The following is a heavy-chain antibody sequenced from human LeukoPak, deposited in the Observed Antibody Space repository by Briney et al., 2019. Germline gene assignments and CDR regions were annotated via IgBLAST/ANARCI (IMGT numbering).Heavy chain of an antibody. D-gene: IGHD2-2*02. CDR3: ARQKGYCSSTSCYTGVFGY. CDR2: ISWDGGGA. CDR1: GFTFDDYP. V-gene: IGHV3-43*01. Sequence: GGSLRLSCAASGFTFDDYPMHWVRQAPGKGLEWVSLISWDGGGAYYADSVKGRFTISRDNAKNSLYLQMNSLRAEDTAVYYCARQKGYCSSTSCYTGVFGYWGQGTLVTVSS. J-gene: IGHJ4*02.